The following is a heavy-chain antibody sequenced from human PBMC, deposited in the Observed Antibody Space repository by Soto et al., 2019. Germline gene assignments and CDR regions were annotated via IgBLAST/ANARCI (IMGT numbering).Heavy chain of an antibody. D-gene: IGHD4-17*01. V-gene: IGHV1-18*01. J-gene: IGHJ4*02. Sequence: QVQLVQSGAEVKKPGASVKVSCKASGYTFINYGINWVRQAPGQGLEWMGWISANNGNTKSAQNIQGRVTMTTDTSTSTAYMELRSLTSADTAVYYCARDDGDYGLDYWGQGTLVTVSS. CDR2: ISANNGNT. CDR3: ARDDGDYGLDY. CDR1: GYTFINYG.